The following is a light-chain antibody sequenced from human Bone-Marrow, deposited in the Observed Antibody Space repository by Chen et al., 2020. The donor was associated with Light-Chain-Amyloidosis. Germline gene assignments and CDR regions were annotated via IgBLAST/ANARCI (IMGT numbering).Light chain of an antibody. V-gene: IGLV2-14*01. CDR2: EVS. CDR1: SGDVSVYNY. J-gene: IGLJ1*01. Sequence: QSALTQPASVSGSPGQSITISCTGSSGDVSVYNYVSWYRHHPGKAPKLMSYEVSNRPSGVSNRFYGSKSGNTASLTISGLQTEDEADYYCSTYTSTGTYVFGTGTKVTVL. CDR3: STYTSTGTYV.